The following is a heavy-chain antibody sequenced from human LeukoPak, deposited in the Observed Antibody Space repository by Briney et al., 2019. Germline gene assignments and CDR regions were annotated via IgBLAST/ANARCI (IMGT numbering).Heavy chain of an antibody. Sequence: SETLSLTCTVSGGSISSGSYYWSWIRQPAGKGLEWIGRIYTSGSTNYNPSLKSRVTISVDTSKNQFSLKLSSVTAADTAVYYCARDPIGITTYDSNFNYWGQGTLVTVSS. V-gene: IGHV4-61*02. CDR3: ARDPIGITTYDSNFNY. CDR1: GGSISSGSYY. D-gene: IGHD3-22*01. CDR2: IYTSGST. J-gene: IGHJ4*02.